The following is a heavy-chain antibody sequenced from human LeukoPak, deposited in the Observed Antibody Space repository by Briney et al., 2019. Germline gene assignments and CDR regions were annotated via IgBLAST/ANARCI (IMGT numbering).Heavy chain of an antibody. Sequence: TGGSLRLSCTGSGFNFADYAMSWVRQAPGQGLEWVGLIRSRLYGGTAEYGASVKGRFTVSRDDSQRIAYLQMNSLKTDDTAVYYCSRGMTESGAKYYSDHWGQGTLVTVSS. CDR1: GFNFADYA. J-gene: IGHJ4*02. CDR2: IRSRLYGGTA. V-gene: IGHV3-49*04. D-gene: IGHD4/OR15-4a*01. CDR3: SRGMTESGAKYYSDH.